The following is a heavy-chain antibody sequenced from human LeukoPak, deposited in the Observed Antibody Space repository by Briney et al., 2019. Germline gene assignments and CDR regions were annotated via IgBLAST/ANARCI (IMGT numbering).Heavy chain of an antibody. Sequence: SETLSLTCTVSGGSINSYYWSWIRQPPGKGLEWITYIYYSGSTSYNPSLKSRVTISVDTSKNQFSLKLNSVTAADTAMYYCARLFHPALSGNYPFDYWGQGTLVTVSS. CDR2: IYYSGST. CDR3: ARLFHPALSGNYPFDY. CDR1: GGSINSYY. D-gene: IGHD1-26*01. V-gene: IGHV4-59*01. J-gene: IGHJ4*02.